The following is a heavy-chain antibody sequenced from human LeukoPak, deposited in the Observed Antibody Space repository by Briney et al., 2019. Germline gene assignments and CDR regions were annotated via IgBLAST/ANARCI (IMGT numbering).Heavy chain of an antibody. V-gene: IGHV3-21*01. J-gene: IGHJ4*02. CDR1: GFTFSSYN. CDR2: ISSSSTYI. D-gene: IGHD1-14*01. CDR3: ARETPDGFDY. Sequence: PGGSLRLSCAASGFTFSSYNMNWVRQAPGKGLEGVSSISSSSTYIYYADSVKGRFTISRDNAKNSLYLQMNSLRAEDTAVYYCARETPDGFDYWGQGTLVTVSS.